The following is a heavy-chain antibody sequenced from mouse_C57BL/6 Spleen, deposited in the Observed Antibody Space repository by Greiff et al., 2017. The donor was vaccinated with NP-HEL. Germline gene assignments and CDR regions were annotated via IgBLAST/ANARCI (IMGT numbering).Heavy chain of an antibody. CDR1: GFTFSDYY. Sequence: EVMLVESEGGLVQPGSSLPLSFPASGFTFSDYYMAWVRQVPEKGLEWVANINYDGSSTYYLDSLKSRFIISRDNAKNILYLQMSSLKSEDTATYYCARGGYDYDYAMDYWGQGTSVTVSS. J-gene: IGHJ4*01. CDR2: INYDGSST. CDR3: ARGGYDYDYAMDY. D-gene: IGHD2-4*01. V-gene: IGHV5-16*01.